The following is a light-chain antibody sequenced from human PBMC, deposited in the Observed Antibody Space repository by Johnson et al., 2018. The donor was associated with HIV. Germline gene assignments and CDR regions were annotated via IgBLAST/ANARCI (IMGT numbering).Light chain of an antibody. J-gene: IGLJ1*01. CDR3: GTWDSSLRVGF. CDR2: ESN. CDR1: SSNIGNNY. V-gene: IGLV1-51*02. Sequence: QSVLTQPPSVSAAPGQKVTISCSGSSSNIGNNYVSWYQQLPGTAPKLLIYESNKRPSGIPDRFPGSKSGTSATLGITGLQTGDEADYYCGTWDSSLRVGFFGTDQGNRP.